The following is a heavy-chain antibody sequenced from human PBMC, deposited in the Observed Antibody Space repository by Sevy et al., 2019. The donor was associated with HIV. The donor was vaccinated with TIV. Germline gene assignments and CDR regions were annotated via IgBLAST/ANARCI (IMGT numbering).Heavy chain of an antibody. D-gene: IGHD2-2*01. J-gene: IGHJ5*02. CDR3: ARLYRGNWFDP. CDR2: IYYSGST. CDR1: GGSISSSSYY. V-gene: IGHV4-39*01. Sequence: SETLSLTCTVSGGSISSSSYYWGWIRQPPGKGLEWIGSIYYSGSTYYNPSLKSRVTISVDTSKNQFSLKLSSVTAADTAVYHCARLYRGNWFDPWGQGTLVTVSS.